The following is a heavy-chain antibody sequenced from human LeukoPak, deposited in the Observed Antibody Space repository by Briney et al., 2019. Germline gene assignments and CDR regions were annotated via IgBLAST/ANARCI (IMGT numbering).Heavy chain of an antibody. J-gene: IGHJ3*02. CDR2: IYHSVST. CDR3: ARSPVLDAFDI. CDR1: GYSISSGYY. Sequence: PETLSLTCTVSGYSISSGYYWGWIRQPPGKGLEWIGSIYHSVSTYYNPSLKSRVTISVDTSKNHFSLKLSSVTAADTAVYYCARSPVLDAFDIWGQGTMVTVSS. V-gene: IGHV4-38-2*02.